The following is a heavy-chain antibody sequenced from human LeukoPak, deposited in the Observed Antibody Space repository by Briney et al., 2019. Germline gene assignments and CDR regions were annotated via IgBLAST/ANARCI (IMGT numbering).Heavy chain of an antibody. J-gene: IGHJ6*04. D-gene: IGHD3-10*01. CDR3: ARRSMVQHLDV. CDR1: GFIFGSYG. V-gene: IGHV7-4-1*02. CDR2: IDTNTGNP. Sequence: PGGSLRLSCAASGFIFGSYGMSWVRQAPGQGLEWMGWIDTNTGNPAYAQGFTGRFVFSLDTSVSTAYLQISSLKAEDTAVYYCARRSMVQHLDVWGKGTTVTVSS.